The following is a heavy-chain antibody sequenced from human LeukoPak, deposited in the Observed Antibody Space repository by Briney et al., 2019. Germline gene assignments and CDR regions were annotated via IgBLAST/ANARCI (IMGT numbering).Heavy chain of an antibody. CDR3: AKAGYSGYEFDY. J-gene: IGHJ4*02. CDR1: GFTFSSYG. Sequence: GGSLRLSCAASGFTFSSYGMHWVRQAPGKGLEWVAVISYDGSNKYYADSVKGRFTISRDNSKSTLYLQMNSLRAEDTAVYYCAKAGYSGYEFDYWGQGTLVTVSS. CDR2: ISYDGSNK. D-gene: IGHD5-12*01. V-gene: IGHV3-30*18.